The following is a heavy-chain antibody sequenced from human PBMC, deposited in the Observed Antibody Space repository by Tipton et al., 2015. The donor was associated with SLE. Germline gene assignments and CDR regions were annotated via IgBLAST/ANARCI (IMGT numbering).Heavy chain of an antibody. D-gene: IGHD2-15*01. CDR3: ARRGYDLGGYYHYAMDV. Sequence: TLSLTCTVSGGSVSSGGYYWSWIRQYPGKGLEFIGYIYFTGNTYYNPSLKSRVTISVDTSKNQFSLKLSSVTAADTAVYYCARRGYDLGGYYHYAMDVWGQGTTVTVFS. CDR2: IYFTGNT. J-gene: IGHJ6*02. CDR1: GGSVSSGGYY. V-gene: IGHV4-31*03.